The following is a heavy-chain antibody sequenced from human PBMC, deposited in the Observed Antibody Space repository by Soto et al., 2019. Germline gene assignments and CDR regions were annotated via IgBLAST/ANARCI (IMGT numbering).Heavy chain of an antibody. CDR2: ISWNSGSI. V-gene: IGHV3-9*01. Sequence: GRSLRLSCAASGFTFDDYAMHWVRQAPGKGLEWVSGISWNSGSIGYADSVKGRFTISRDNAKNSLYLQMNSLRAEDTALYYCAKVGYCSGGSCFPDIFDYWGQGTLVTVSS. D-gene: IGHD2-15*01. CDR1: GFTFDDYA. CDR3: AKVGYCSGGSCFPDIFDY. J-gene: IGHJ4*02.